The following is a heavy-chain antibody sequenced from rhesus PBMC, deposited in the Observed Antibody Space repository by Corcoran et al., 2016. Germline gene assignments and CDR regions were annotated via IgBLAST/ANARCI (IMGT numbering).Heavy chain of an antibody. CDR1: GGSIRGGSG. Sequence: QVQLQESGPGLLQPSETLSLTCAVSGGSIRGGSGWGWIRPPRGKALEVIGGTNRSSGNTYYNPPLKSRVTISTDTSKNQFSLKLSSVTAADTAVYYCASGWELFDYWGQGVLVTVSS. D-gene: IGHD1-44*01. CDR2: TNRSSGNT. V-gene: IGHV4S7*01. CDR3: ASGWELFDY. J-gene: IGHJ4*01.